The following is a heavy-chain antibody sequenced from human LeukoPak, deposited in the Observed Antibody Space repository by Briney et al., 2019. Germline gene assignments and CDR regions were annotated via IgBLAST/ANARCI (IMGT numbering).Heavy chain of an antibody. CDR1: GFTFSSYS. CDR3: ARTRYGNYWTDY. Sequence: GGSLRLSCAASGFTFSSYSMNWVRQAPGKGLEWVSYISSSSSTTNYADSVKGRFTISRDSDKNSLYLQMNSLRDEDTAVYYCARTRYGNYWTDYWGQGTLVTVSS. J-gene: IGHJ4*02. D-gene: IGHD4-17*01. V-gene: IGHV3-48*02. CDR2: ISSSSSTT.